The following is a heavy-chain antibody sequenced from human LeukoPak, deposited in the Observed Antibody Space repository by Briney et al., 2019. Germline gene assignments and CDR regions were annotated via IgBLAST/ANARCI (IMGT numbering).Heavy chain of an antibody. CDR1: GGSISSGSYY. CDR2: IYTSGST. Sequence: PSETLSLTCTVSGGSISSGSYYWSWIRQPAGKGLEWIGRIYTSGSTNYNPSLKSRVTISVDTSKNQFSLKLSSVTAADTAVYYCARGESIAVDLDAFDIWGQGTMVTVSS. CDR3: ARGESIAVDLDAFDI. J-gene: IGHJ3*02. V-gene: IGHV4-61*02. D-gene: IGHD6-19*01.